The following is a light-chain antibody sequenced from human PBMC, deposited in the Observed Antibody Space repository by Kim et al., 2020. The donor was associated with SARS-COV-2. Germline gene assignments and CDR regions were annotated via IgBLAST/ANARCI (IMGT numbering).Light chain of an antibody. J-gene: IGKJ5*01. CDR2: DAA. Sequence: ASVGGRVTITCQASEDVSDYFNWYHQKPGEAPKVLIRDAANLESGVPSRFSRGGYGTEFSLTISSVQPEDMGTYYCQQYDAPPFTFGQGTRLEIK. V-gene: IGKV1-33*01. CDR1: EDVSDY. CDR3: QQYDAPPFT.